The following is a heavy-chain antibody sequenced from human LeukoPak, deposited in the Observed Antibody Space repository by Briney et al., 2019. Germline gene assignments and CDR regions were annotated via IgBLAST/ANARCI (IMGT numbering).Heavy chain of an antibody. CDR2: ISGSGGST. D-gene: IGHD2-2*02. Sequence: GGSLRLFCAASGFTFSSYAMSWVRQAPGKGLEWVSAISGSGGSTYYADSVKGRFTISGDNSKNTLYLQMNSLRAEDTAVYYCAKDGGDIVVVPAAISGDAFDIWGQGTMVTVSS. CDR1: GFTFSSYA. J-gene: IGHJ3*02. CDR3: AKDGGDIVVVPAAISGDAFDI. V-gene: IGHV3-23*01.